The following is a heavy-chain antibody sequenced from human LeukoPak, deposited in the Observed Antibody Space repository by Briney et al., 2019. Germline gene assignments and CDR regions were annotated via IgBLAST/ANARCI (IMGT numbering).Heavy chain of an antibody. D-gene: IGHD1-26*01. CDR2: INSDGSST. J-gene: IGHJ6*02. Sequence: GGSLRLSCAASGFTFSSYWMHWVRQAPGKGLVWVSRINSDGSSTSYADSVKGRFTISRDNAKNTLYLQMNSLRAEDTAVYYCASYGELVPIDLDYYGMDVWGQGTTVTVSS. V-gene: IGHV3-74*01. CDR3: ASYGELVPIDLDYYGMDV. CDR1: GFTFSSYW.